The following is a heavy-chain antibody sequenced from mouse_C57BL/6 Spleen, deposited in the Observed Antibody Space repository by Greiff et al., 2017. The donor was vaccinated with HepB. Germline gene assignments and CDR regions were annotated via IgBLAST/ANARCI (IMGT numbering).Heavy chain of an antibody. Sequence: QCQLQQSGRGLVKRGASGKMSCKASGYAFSSSWMNWVKQMPGNGLEWIGRIYAGDGDTNYNGKFKGKATLTADKSSSTAYMQLSSLTSEDSAVYFCARWGTTEGFAYWGQGTLVTVSA. CDR2: IYAGDGDT. CDR3: ARWGTTEGFAY. J-gene: IGHJ3*01. D-gene: IGHD1-1*01. CDR1: GYAFSSSW. V-gene: IGHV1-82*01.